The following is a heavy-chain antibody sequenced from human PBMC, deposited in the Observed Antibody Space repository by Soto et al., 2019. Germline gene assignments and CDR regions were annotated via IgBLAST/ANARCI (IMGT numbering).Heavy chain of an antibody. J-gene: IGHJ4*02. CDR2: SSYNGGT. D-gene: IGHD3-10*01. V-gene: IGHV4-39*01. CDR1: TDSSSFTNSY. CDR3: ARHRIEVVWRGFDF. Sequence: TLSLTCTVSTDSSSFTNSYWGWIRQPPGKGLQWIGSSSYNGGTFYNPSLKGRVVISFDTSKKQSSLQVTSATAADTAVYFCARHRIEVVWRGFDFWGQGSAVTVS.